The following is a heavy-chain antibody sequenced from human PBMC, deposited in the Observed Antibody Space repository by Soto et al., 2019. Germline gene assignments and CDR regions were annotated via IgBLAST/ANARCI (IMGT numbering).Heavy chain of an antibody. CDR3: ARHSGGNGYYYVDGYFDS. D-gene: IGHD3-22*01. CDR1: GYSFSNFW. Sequence: GESLKISCKGSGYSFSNFWIGWVRQMPGRGLEWMGIIFPSDSEIKYSPSFQGQVTISADTSISTAYLQWDTLRASDSAMYYCARHSGGNGYYYVDGYFDSWGQGTPVTVSS. J-gene: IGHJ4*02. CDR2: IFPSDSEI. V-gene: IGHV5-51*01.